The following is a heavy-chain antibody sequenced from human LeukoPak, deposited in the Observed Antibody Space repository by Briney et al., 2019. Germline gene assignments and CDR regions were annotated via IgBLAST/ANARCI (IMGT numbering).Heavy chain of an antibody. CDR1: GGSISSSNCY. CDR3: AATMVRGVHTHFDY. D-gene: IGHD3-10*01. Sequence: PSETLSLTCTVSGGSISSSNCYWGWTRQPAGKGLEWIGRIYTSGSTNYNPSLKSRVTMSVDTSKNQFSLKLSSVTAADTAVYYCAATMVRGVHTHFDYWGQGTLVTVSS. CDR2: IYTSGST. J-gene: IGHJ4*02. V-gene: IGHV4-61*02.